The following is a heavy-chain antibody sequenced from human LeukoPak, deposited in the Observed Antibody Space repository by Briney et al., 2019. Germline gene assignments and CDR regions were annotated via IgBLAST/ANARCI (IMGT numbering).Heavy chain of an antibody. J-gene: IGHJ3*02. CDR2: ISSSRSII. Sequence: GGSLRLSCAASGFTFSSYNMNWVRQAPGKGLEWISYISSSRSIIYYADSVKGRFTISRDNAKNSLYLQMNSLRAEDTAVYYCARGTITMIISPDAFDIWGQGTMVTVSS. CDR3: ARGTITMIISPDAFDI. D-gene: IGHD3-22*01. CDR1: GFTFSSYN. V-gene: IGHV3-48*04.